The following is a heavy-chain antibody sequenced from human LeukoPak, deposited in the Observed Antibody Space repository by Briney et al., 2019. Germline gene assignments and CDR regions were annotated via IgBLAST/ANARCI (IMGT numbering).Heavy chain of an antibody. CDR2: ISSSSSYI. CDR1: GFTFSSYS. J-gene: IGHJ6*02. Sequence: PGGSLRLSCAASGFTFSSYSMNWVRQAPGKGLEWVSSISSSSSYIYYADSVKGRFTISRDNAKNSLYLQMNSLRAEDTAVYYCARDKAAAGIEALAPNWYYGMDVWGQGTTVTVSS. V-gene: IGHV3-21*01. D-gene: IGHD6-13*01. CDR3: ARDKAAAGIEALAPNWYYGMDV.